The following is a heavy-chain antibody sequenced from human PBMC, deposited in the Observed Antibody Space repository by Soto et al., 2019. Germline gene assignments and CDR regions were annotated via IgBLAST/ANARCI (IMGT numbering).Heavy chain of an antibody. Sequence: SVKVSCKASGGTFSSYAISWVRQAPGQGLEWMGGIIPIFGTANYAQKFQGRVTITADESTSTAYMELSSLRSEDTAVYYCARDGYCSGGSCESAYWGQGTLVTVSS. CDR2: IIPIFGTA. V-gene: IGHV1-69*13. CDR1: GGTFSSYA. J-gene: IGHJ4*02. CDR3: ARDGYCSGGSCESAY. D-gene: IGHD2-15*01.